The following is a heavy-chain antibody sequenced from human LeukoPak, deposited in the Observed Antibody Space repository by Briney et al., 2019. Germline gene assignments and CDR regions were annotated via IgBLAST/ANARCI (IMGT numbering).Heavy chain of an antibody. J-gene: IGHJ6*02. Sequence: GGSLRLSCAASGFTFSSYGMHWVRQAPGKGLEWVAVIWYDGSNKYYADSVKGRSTISRDNSKNTLYLQMNSLRAEDTAVYYCARDFPSGGMDVWGQGTTVTVSS. CDR3: ARDFPSGGMDV. V-gene: IGHV3-33*01. CDR2: IWYDGSNK. CDR1: GFTFSSYG. D-gene: IGHD3-3*01.